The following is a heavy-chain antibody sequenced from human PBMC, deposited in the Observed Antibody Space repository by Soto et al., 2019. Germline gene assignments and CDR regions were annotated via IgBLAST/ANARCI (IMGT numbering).Heavy chain of an antibody. J-gene: IGHJ4*02. CDR3: AKFGMATTKRSPPYYIDY. CDR2: TRQDGRQH. D-gene: IGHD1-1*01. CDR1: GFTFSTYW. Sequence: PGGSLRLSCAASGFTFSTYWMSWVRQAPGKGLEWIAHTRQDGRQHYYVDSVKGRFIISRDNSKNTLYLQMNSLRAEDTAVYYCAKFGMATTKRSPPYYIDYWGQGALVTVSS. V-gene: IGHV3-7*03.